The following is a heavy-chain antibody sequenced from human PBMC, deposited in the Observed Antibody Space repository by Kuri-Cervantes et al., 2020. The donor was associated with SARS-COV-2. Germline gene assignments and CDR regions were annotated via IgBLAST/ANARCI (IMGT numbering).Heavy chain of an antibody. Sequence: GGSLRLSCAASGFTFSSYWMSWVRQAPGKGLEWVGFIRSKAYGGTTEYAASVKGRFTISRDDSKSIAYLQMNSLKTEDTAVYYCTRDNFWSGFFDYWGQGTLVTVPQ. J-gene: IGHJ4*02. CDR1: GFTFSSYW. CDR3: TRDNFWSGFFDY. CDR2: IRSKAYGGTT. D-gene: IGHD3-3*01. V-gene: IGHV3-49*04.